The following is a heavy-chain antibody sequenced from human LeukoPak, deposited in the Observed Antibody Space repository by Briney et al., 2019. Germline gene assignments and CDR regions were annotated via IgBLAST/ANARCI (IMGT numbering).Heavy chain of an antibody. CDR2: VYHTGNV. CDR1: GDPLSRGFY. CDR3: ARMLDWSGYSGDY. V-gene: IGHV4-38-2*02. Sequence: PSETLSLTCSVTGDPLSRGFYWGWIRQPPGKGFEWLGSVYHTGNVYYNIPLRSRVTLSADSSKNQFYLKLDSVTAADTAVYYCARMLDWSGYSGDYWGQGTLVTVSS. J-gene: IGHJ4*02. D-gene: IGHD3-3*01.